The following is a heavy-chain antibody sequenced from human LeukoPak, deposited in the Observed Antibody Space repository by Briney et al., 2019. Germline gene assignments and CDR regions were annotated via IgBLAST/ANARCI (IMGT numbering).Heavy chain of an antibody. V-gene: IGHV4-61*01. CDR1: GGSVSSGSYY. J-gene: IGHJ4*02. D-gene: IGHD6-13*01. Sequence: SETLSLTCTVSGGSVSSGSYYWSWIRQPPGKGLEWIGYINYSGSTNYNPSLKSRVTISVDTSKNQFSLKLSSVTAADTAVYYCARRITAAGTSFDYWGQGTLVTVSS. CDR2: INYSGST. CDR3: ARRITAAGTSFDY.